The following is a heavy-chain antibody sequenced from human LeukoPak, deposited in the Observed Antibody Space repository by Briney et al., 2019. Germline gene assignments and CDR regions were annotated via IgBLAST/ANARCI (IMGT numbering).Heavy chain of an antibody. J-gene: IGHJ6*03. Sequence: GGSLRLSCAGSGFSFSDYYMSWIRQAPGKGLEWVSYISSSGSTIYYADSVKGRFTISRDNAKSSLYLQMNSLRAEDTAVYYCARDHGYQLLTYLGVWGKGTTATVSS. CDR3: ARDHGYQLLTYLGV. V-gene: IGHV3-11*01. CDR2: ISSSGSTI. CDR1: GFSFSDYY. D-gene: IGHD2-2*01.